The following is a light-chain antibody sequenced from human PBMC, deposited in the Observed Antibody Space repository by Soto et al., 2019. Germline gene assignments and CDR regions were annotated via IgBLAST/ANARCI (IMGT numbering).Light chain of an antibody. CDR2: DNY. J-gene: IGLJ3*02. Sequence: QSVLTQPPSVSAAPGQKVTISCSGTSSNIGDNYVSWYRQLPGTAPKLLIYDNYKRPSGIPDRFSGSKSGTSTTLGITGLQTGDEADYYCGSIAFRTSAMLFGGGTKLTVL. CDR3: GSIAFRTSAML. V-gene: IGLV1-51*01. CDR1: SSNIGDNY.